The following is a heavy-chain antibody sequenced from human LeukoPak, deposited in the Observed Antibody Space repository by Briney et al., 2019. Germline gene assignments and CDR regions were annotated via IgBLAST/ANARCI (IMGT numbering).Heavy chain of an antibody. J-gene: IGHJ4*02. CDR2: ISAYNGNT. CDR1: GYTFTSYG. Sequence: GASVKDSCKASGYTFTSYGISWVRQAPGQALEWMGWISAYNGNTNYAQKLQGRVTMTTDTSTSTAYMELRSLRSDDTAVYYCARAREAYDYVWGSYRQYYFDYWGQGTLVTVSS. D-gene: IGHD3-16*02. CDR3: ARAREAYDYVWGSYRQYYFDY. V-gene: IGHV1-18*04.